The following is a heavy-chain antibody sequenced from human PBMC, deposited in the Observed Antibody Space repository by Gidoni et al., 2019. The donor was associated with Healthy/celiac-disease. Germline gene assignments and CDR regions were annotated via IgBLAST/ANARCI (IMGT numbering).Heavy chain of an antibody. CDR3: AKDGGLNYYYGMDV. CDR2: ISGSGGTT. J-gene: IGHJ6*02. Sequence: EVQLLESGGGLVQPGGSLRLSCAASGFTFSSYAMSWVRQAPGKGLEWVSAISGSGGTTYYADSLKGRFTISRDNSKNTLYLQMNSLRAEDTAVYYCAKDGGLNYYYGMDVWGQGTTVTVSS. V-gene: IGHV3-23*01. CDR1: GFTFSSYA. D-gene: IGHD3-16*01.